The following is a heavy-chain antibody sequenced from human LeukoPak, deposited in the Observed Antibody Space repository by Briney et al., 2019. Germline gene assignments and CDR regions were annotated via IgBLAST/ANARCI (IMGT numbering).Heavy chain of an antibody. D-gene: IGHD6-13*01. CDR1: GYTLTVLS. CDR2: FDTEDGET. V-gene: IGHV1-24*01. J-gene: IGHJ6*04. Sequence: ASVKVSCKVSGYTLTVLSMHWVRQAPGKGLEWKGGFDTEDGETIYAQKFQGRVTMTEDTSTDTAYMELSSLRSEDTAVYYCATDAAGPPSYYYYGMDVWGKGTTVTVSS. CDR3: ATDAAGPPSYYYYGMDV.